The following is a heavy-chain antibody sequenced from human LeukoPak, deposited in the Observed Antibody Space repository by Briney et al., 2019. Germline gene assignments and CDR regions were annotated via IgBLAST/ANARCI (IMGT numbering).Heavy chain of an antibody. CDR1: GYTFTIYY. D-gene: IGHD1-26*01. Sequence: ASVKVSCKASGYTFTIYYMHSVRQAPGPGLEWMGIINPIGGSTSYAQKFQCRVTMTRDMSTTTVYMELSSLRSEDTAVYYCARATYYAGAFDIWGQGTMVTVSS. J-gene: IGHJ3*02. V-gene: IGHV1-46*01. CDR3: ARATYYAGAFDI. CDR2: INPIGGST.